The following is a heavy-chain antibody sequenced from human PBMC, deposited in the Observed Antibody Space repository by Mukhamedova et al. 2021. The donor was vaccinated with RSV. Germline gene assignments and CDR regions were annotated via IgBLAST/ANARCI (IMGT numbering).Heavy chain of an antibody. Sequence: GKGLEWIRYIYYTGRSNDKKRVESRVSISVDTSKRQFSLKLSSVTAADTAVYYCARAGTYGPGRYFTLGYWGPGTLVTVSS. D-gene: IGHD3-10*01. V-gene: IGHV4-59*13. CDR3: ARAGTYGPGRYFTLGY. CDR2: IYYTGRS. J-gene: IGHJ4*02.